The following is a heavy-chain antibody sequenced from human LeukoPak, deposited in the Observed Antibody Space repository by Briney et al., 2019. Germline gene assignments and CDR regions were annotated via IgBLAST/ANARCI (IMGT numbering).Heavy chain of an antibody. CDR1: GDSISSGYY. Sequence: PSETLSLTCAVSGDSISSGYYWGWIRQPPGKGLEWIGYIYYSGSTNYNPSLKSRVTISVDTSKNQFSLKLSSVTAADTAVYYCARASYSSGWFDYWGQGTLVTVSS. V-gene: IGHV4-61*01. CDR2: IYYSGST. J-gene: IGHJ4*02. CDR3: ARASYSSGWFDY. D-gene: IGHD6-19*01.